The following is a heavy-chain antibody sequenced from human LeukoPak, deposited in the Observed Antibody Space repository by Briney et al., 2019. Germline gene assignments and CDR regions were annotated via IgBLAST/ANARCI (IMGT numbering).Heavy chain of an antibody. CDR2: IYHSGST. Sequence: SGTLSLTCAVSGGSISSSNWWSWVRQPPGKGLEWIGEIYHSGSTNYNPSLKSRVTISVDKSKNQFSLKLSSVTAADTAVYYCASYGDIVVVPAARAVRAFDIWGQGTMVTVSS. CDR1: GGSISSSNW. J-gene: IGHJ3*02. D-gene: IGHD2-2*01. V-gene: IGHV4-4*02. CDR3: ASYGDIVVVPAARAVRAFDI.